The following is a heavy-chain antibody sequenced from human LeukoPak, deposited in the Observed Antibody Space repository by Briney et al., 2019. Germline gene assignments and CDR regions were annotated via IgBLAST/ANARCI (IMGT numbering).Heavy chain of an antibody. J-gene: IGHJ4*02. V-gene: IGHV3-30-3*01. CDR1: GFTFSSYA. CDR3: ARDRLSGYIYGPIDY. D-gene: IGHD5-18*01. CDR2: ISYDGSNK. Sequence: GGSLRLSCAASGFTFSSYAMHWVRQAPGKGLEWVAVISYDGSNKYYADSVKGRFTISRDNSKNTLYLQMNSLRAEDTAVYYCARDRLSGYIYGPIDYWGQGTLVTVSS.